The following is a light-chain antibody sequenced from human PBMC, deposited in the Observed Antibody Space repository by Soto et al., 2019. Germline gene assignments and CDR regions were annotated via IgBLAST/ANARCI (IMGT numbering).Light chain of an antibody. J-gene: IGLJ2*01. CDR2: GNS. V-gene: IGLV1-40*01. CDR1: SSNIGAGYD. Sequence: QSVLTQPPSVSGAPGQRVTISCTVSSSNIGAGYDVHWYQQLPGTAPKLLIYGNSNRPSGVPDRFSGSKSGTSASLAITGLQAKDEADYYCQSYDSSLSAVVFGGGTKVTVL. CDR3: QSYDSSLSAVV.